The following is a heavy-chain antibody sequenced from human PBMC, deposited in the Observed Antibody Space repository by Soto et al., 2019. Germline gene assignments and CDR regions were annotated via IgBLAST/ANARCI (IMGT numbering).Heavy chain of an antibody. CDR2: IYYSGST. Sequence: SETLSLTCTVSGGSIISSSYYWGWIRQPPGKGLEWIGSIYYSGSTYYNPSLKSRVTISVDTSKNQFSLKLSSVTAADTAVYYCARLRSSSSWYGNYYGMDVWGQGTTVT. CDR3: ARLRSSSSWYGNYYGMDV. CDR1: GGSIISSSYY. J-gene: IGHJ6*02. D-gene: IGHD6-13*01. V-gene: IGHV4-39*01.